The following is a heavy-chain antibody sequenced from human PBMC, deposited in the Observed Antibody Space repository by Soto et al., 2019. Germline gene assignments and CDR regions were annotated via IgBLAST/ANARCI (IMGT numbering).Heavy chain of an antibody. V-gene: IGHV4-30-4*01. CDR2: IYYSGST. CDR1: GGSISSGDYY. CDR3: ARRGYSYGYGS. Sequence: SETLSLTCTVSGGSISSGDYYWSWIRQPPGKGLEWVGYIYYSGSTYYNPSLKSRVTISVDTSKNQFSLKLSSVTAADTAVYYCARRGYSYGYGSWGQGTLVTVSS. D-gene: IGHD5-18*01. J-gene: IGHJ4*02.